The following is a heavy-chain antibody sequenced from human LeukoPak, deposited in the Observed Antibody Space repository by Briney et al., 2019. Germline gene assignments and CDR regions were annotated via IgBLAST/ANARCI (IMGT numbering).Heavy chain of an antibody. Sequence: SETLSLTCPVSGGSISSYYWSWIRQPPGKGLEWIGYIYYSGSTNYNPSLKSRVTISVDTSKNQFSLKLSSVTAADTAVYYCARSRGYSYGFDYWGQGTLVTVSS. J-gene: IGHJ4*02. V-gene: IGHV4-59*01. CDR1: GGSISSYY. D-gene: IGHD5-18*01. CDR2: IYYSGST. CDR3: ARSRGYSYGFDY.